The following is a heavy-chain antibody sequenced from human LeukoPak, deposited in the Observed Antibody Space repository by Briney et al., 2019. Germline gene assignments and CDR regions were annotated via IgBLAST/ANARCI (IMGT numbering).Heavy chain of an antibody. Sequence: SETLSLTCTVSGGSISSYYWSWIRQPPGKGLEWTGYIYSSGSTNYNPSLKSRVIISLDTSKSQFSLKLSSVTAADTAVYYCARSSSARMFFDYWGQGSLVTVSS. V-gene: IGHV4-59*01. CDR2: IYSSGST. D-gene: IGHD2/OR15-2a*01. CDR3: ARSSSARMFFDY. CDR1: GGSISSYY. J-gene: IGHJ4*02.